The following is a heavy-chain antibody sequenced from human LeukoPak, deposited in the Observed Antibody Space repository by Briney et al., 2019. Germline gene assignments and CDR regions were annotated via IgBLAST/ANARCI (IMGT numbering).Heavy chain of an antibody. V-gene: IGHV5-51*01. J-gene: IGHJ6*03. Sequence: GESLKISCKGSGYSFTSYWIGWVRQMPGKGPEWMGIINPADSDTRYSPSFQGQVTISADKSISTAYLQWSSLKASDTAMYYCARHSARYCSSTSCYRGGLGYYYYYMDVWGKGTTVTVSS. D-gene: IGHD2-2*02. CDR3: ARHSARYCSSTSCYRGGLGYYYYYMDV. CDR1: GYSFTSYW. CDR2: INPADSDT.